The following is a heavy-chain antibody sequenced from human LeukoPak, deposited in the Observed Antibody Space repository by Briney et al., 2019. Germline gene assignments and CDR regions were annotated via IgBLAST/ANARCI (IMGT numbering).Heavy chain of an antibody. CDR2: ISGSGGST. D-gene: IGHD6-19*01. CDR3: ARLLRSGWPDAFDI. Sequence: TGGSLRLSCAASGFTFSTYAMSWVRQAPGMGLEWVSTISGSGGSTYYADSVKGRFTISRDNSKNTLYLQMNSLRAEDTAVYYCARLLRSGWPDAFDIWGQGTMVTVSS. CDR1: GFTFSTYA. J-gene: IGHJ3*02. V-gene: IGHV3-23*01.